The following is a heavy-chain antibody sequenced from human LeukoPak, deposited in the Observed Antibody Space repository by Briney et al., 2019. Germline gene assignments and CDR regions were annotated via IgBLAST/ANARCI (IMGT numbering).Heavy chain of an antibody. J-gene: IGHJ5*02. V-gene: IGHV1-18*01. CDR2: ISAYNGNT. D-gene: IGHD3-22*01. Sequence: ASVKVSCKASGYTFTSYGISWVRQAPGQGLEWMGWISAYNGNTNYAQKLQGSVTMTTDTSTSTAYMELRSLRSDDTAVYYCARDGSGMMIVDAASRFDPWGQGTLVTVSS. CDR3: ARDGSGMMIVDAASRFDP. CDR1: GYTFTSYG.